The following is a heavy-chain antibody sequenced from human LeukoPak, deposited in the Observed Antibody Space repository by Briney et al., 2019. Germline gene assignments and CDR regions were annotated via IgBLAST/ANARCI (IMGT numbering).Heavy chain of an antibody. CDR1: GGSISSGGYC. CDR3: AREDNYGSGSYFY. Sequence: SETLSLTCTVSGGSISSGGYCWSWIRQHPGKGLEWIGYIYYSGSTYYNPSLKSRVTISVDTSKNQFSLKLSSVTAADTAVYYCAREDNYGSGSYFYWGQGTLVTVSS. D-gene: IGHD3-10*01. CDR2: IYYSGST. J-gene: IGHJ4*02. V-gene: IGHV4-31*03.